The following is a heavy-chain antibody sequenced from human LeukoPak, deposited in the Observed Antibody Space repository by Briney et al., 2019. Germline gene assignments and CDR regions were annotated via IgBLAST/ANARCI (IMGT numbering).Heavy chain of an antibody. J-gene: IGHJ4*02. CDR3: ARGGWLLGPDY. Sequence: GGSLRLSCAASGFTFSTYWMHWVRQVPGKRLVWVSRVNSDGTTTTYADSVQGRFTISRDNAKNTLYLQMNSLRAEDTAVYYCARGGWLLGPDYWGQGALVTVSS. CDR2: VNSDGTTT. V-gene: IGHV3-74*01. D-gene: IGHD5-12*01. CDR1: GFTFSTYW.